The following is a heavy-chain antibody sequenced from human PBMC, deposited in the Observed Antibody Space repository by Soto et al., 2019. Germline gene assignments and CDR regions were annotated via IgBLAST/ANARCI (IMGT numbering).Heavy chain of an antibody. J-gene: IGHJ4*02. D-gene: IGHD1-26*01. Sequence: SETLSLTCTVSGGSISSYYWSWIRQPPGKGLEWIGYIYYSGSTNYNPSLKSRVTISVDTSKNQFSLKLSSVTAADTAVYYYASVGSYHFYFDYWGQGTLVTVSS. CDR2: IYYSGST. CDR1: GGSISSYY. CDR3: ASVGSYHFYFDY. V-gene: IGHV4-59*01.